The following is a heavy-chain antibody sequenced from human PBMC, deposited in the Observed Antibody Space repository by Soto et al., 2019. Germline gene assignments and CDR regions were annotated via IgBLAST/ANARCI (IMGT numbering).Heavy chain of an antibody. CDR3: ARLGYYYDISY. D-gene: IGHD3-9*01. CDR1: GGSISSSSYC. CDR2: IYYSGST. J-gene: IGHJ4*02. V-gene: IGHV4-39*01. Sequence: QLQLQESGPGLVKPSETLSLTCTVSGGSISSSSYCWGWIRQPPGKGLEWIGSIYYSGSTYYNPSLKSRVTISVDTSKNQFSLKLSSVTAADTAVYFCARLGYYYDISYWGQGTLVTVSS.